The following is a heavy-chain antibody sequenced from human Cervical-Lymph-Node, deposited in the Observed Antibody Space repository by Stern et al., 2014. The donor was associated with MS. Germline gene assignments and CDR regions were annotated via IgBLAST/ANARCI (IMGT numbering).Heavy chain of an antibody. CDR2: IIPLFGTA. V-gene: IGHV1-69*01. Sequence: QLVESGAEVKKPGSSVKVSCKASGGTFSSYAISWVRQAPGQGLEWMGGIIPLFGTANYAQKFQGRVTITADESTSTAYMELSSLRSEDTAVYYCAERDTAMPDYYYYYGMDVWGQGTTVTVSS. J-gene: IGHJ6*02. D-gene: IGHD5-18*01. CDR3: AERDTAMPDYYYYYGMDV. CDR1: GGTFSSYA.